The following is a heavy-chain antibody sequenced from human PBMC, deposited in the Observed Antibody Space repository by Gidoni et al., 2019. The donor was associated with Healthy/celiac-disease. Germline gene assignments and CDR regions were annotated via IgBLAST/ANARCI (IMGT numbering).Heavy chain of an antibody. J-gene: IGHJ5*02. CDR3: AKAGYCSGGSCYH. CDR1: GFPFSSYA. Sequence: EVQLLESGGGLVQPGGSLSLSCADSGFPFSSYAMSWVRRAPGKGLEWVSAISGSGGSTYYADSVKGRLTISRDNSKNTLYLQMNSLRAEDTAVYYCAKAGYCSGGSCYHWGQGTLVTVSS. D-gene: IGHD2-15*01. CDR2: ISGSGGST. V-gene: IGHV3-23*01.